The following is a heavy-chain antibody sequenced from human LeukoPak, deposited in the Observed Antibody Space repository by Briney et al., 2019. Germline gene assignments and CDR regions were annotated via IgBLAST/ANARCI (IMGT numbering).Heavy chain of an antibody. Sequence: ESGPTLVNPTQTLTLTCTFSGFSLTTSGEGVGWIRQPPGKALDWLALIYWNDDKRYSPSLKSRLTITKDTSKNQVVLTMTNMDPVDTATYYCAHITPLVRGLITLQRRGDWFDPWGQGTLVTVSS. J-gene: IGHJ5*02. V-gene: IGHV2-5*01. CDR3: AHITPLVRGLITLQRRGDWFDP. CDR1: GFSLTTSGEG. CDR2: IYWNDDK. D-gene: IGHD3-10*01.